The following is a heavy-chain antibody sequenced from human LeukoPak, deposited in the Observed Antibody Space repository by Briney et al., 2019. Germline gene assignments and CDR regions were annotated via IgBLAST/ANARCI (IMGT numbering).Heavy chain of an antibody. Sequence: RGESLKISCKGSGYSFTSYWIGWVRQMPGKGLEWMGIIYPGDSDTRYSPSFQGQVTISADKSLRTAYLQWSSLKASDTAMYYCARFEDSPLPYWSEGFDIWGQGTMVTVSS. CDR1: GYSFTSYW. CDR3: ARFEDSPLPYWSEGFDI. J-gene: IGHJ3*02. D-gene: IGHD2-15*01. V-gene: IGHV5-51*01. CDR2: IYPGDSDT.